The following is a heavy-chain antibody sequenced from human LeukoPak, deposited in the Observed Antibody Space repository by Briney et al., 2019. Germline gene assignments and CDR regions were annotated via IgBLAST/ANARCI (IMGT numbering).Heavy chain of an antibody. CDR1: GFSFSSHW. J-gene: IGHJ6*03. V-gene: IGHV3-7*01. CDR3: ATRRSAYNYYMDV. Sequence: GGSLTLSCAASGFSFSSHWMSWVRQAPGTGLEWVANIKQDGSEKYYVDYVKGRFTISRDNAKNSQSLQSDSLRAEDTAVYYCATRRSAYNYYMDVGGKGTTAT. CDR2: IKQDGSEK. D-gene: IGHD2-2*01.